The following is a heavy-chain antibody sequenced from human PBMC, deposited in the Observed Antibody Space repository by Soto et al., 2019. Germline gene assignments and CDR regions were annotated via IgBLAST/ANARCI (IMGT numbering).Heavy chain of an antibody. Sequence: ASVKVSCKASGYTFTSYDVNWVRQAPGQGLEWMGWISAYNGNTNYAQKLQGRVTMTTDTSTTTAYMELRSLRSDDTAVYYCARGTEPAAIRWFDPWGQGTQVTVS. CDR2: ISAYNGNT. J-gene: IGHJ5*02. CDR1: GYTFTSYD. V-gene: IGHV1-18*01. CDR3: ARGTEPAAIRWFDP. D-gene: IGHD2-2*01.